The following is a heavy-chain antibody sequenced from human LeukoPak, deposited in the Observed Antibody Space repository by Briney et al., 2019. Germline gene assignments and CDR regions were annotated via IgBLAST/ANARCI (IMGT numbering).Heavy chain of an antibody. Sequence: SETLSRTCTVSGGSISGYYWSWIRQPPGKGLEWIGEINHSGSTNYNPSLKSRVTISVDTSKNQFSLKLSSVTAADTAVYYCAREAFNWFDPWGQGTLVTVSS. V-gene: IGHV4-34*01. J-gene: IGHJ5*02. CDR2: INHSGST. CDR1: GGSISGYY. CDR3: AREAFNWFDP.